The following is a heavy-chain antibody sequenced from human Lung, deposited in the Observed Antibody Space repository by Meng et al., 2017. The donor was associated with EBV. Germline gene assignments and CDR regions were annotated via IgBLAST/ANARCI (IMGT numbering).Heavy chain of an antibody. J-gene: IGHJ4*02. D-gene: IGHD5-24*01. V-gene: IGHV7-4-1*02. CDR1: GYTFTSYA. CDR3: ARDSPLDGYSLLDY. CDR2: IDPNTGNP. Sequence: QVLVVHSGSELKQPGAAVKVSCRPSGYTFTSYAINWARQAPGQGPDWMGWIDPNTGNPTYDQGFTGRFVFSLDTSVSTAYLQINSLRADDTAVYYCARDSPLDGYSLLDYWGQGTLVTVSS.